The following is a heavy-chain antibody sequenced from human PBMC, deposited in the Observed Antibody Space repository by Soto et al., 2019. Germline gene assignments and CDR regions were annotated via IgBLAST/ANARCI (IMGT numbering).Heavy chain of an antibody. D-gene: IGHD2-2*02. CDR2: INPNSGGT. J-gene: IGHJ2*01. V-gene: IGHV1-2*02. Sequence: QVQLVQSGAEVKKPGASVKVSCKASGYTFTGYYMHWVRQAPGQGLEWMGWINPNSGGTNYAQKLKGKVTMTRDTSISTAYMELSRLRSDDTAVYYCAMSGCSSTSWYTHWYFELWGRGTLVTVSS. CDR3: AMSGCSSTSWYTHWYFEL. CDR1: GYTFTGYY.